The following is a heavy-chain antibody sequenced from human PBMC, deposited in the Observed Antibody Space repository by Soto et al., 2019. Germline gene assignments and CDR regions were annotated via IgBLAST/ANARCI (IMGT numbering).Heavy chain of an antibody. D-gene: IGHD6-6*01. Sequence: EVQLLESGGDLVQPGGSLRLSCAASGFTFSSYAMTWVRQAPGKGLEWVSGISGSGGSTYYADSVKGRFTISRDNSQNTLYLHMNSLRAEDTAVYYCAEGSGGSSSPLDYWGQGTLVTVSS. CDR3: AEGSGGSSSPLDY. CDR2: ISGSGGST. CDR1: GFTFSSYA. J-gene: IGHJ4*02. V-gene: IGHV3-23*01.